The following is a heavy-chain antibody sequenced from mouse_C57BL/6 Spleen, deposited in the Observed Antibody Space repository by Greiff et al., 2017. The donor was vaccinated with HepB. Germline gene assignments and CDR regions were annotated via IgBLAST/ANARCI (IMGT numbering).Heavy chain of an antibody. Sequence: EVQLQQSGPELVKPGASVKISCKASGYTFTDYYMNWVKQSHGKSLEWIGDINPNNGGTSYNQKFKGKATLTVDKSSSTAYMELRSLTSEDSAVYYCARRITTVVARYAMDYWGQGTSVTVSS. D-gene: IGHD1-1*01. CDR2: INPNNGGT. J-gene: IGHJ4*01. V-gene: IGHV1-26*01. CDR3: ARRITTVVARYAMDY. CDR1: GYTFTDYY.